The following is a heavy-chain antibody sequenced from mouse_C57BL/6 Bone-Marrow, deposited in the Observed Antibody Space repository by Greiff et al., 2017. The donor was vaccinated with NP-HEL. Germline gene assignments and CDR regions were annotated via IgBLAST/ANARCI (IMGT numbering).Heavy chain of an antibody. J-gene: IGHJ1*03. CDR2: ITHSGET. Sequence: ESGPGLVKPSQSLFLTCSITGFPITSGYYWIWIRQSPGKPLEWMGYITHSGETFYNPSLQSPISITRETSKNQFFLQLNSVTTEETAMYYCAGDYDGYWYFDVWGTGTTVTVSS. V-gene: IGHV12-3*01. CDR1: GFPITSGYY. CDR3: AGDYDGYWYFDV. D-gene: IGHD2-3*01.